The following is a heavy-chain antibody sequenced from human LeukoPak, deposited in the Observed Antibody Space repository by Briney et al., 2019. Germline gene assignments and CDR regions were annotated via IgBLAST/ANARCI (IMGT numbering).Heavy chain of an antibody. J-gene: IGHJ4*02. D-gene: IGHD6-13*01. CDR3: AKDRVIGAADYYIVY. Sequence: GRSLRISCADSGFTFSTYGMHWCRQDPAKELEWVAVLSYDGFAKYYEDSVKGRFTISRANSKNTLSMQKNSLRAEATAVYYCAKDRVIGAADYYIVYWGQGTLVTVSS. CDR2: LSYDGFAK. V-gene: IGHV3-30*18. CDR1: GFTFSTYG.